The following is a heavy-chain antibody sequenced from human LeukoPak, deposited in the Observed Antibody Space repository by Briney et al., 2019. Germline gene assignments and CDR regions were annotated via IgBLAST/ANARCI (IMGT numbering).Heavy chain of an antibody. D-gene: IGHD3-3*01. CDR2: IYHSGST. CDR3: ARVGGLRFLEWPYYFDY. CDR1: GGSISSSNW. Sequence: SETLSLTCAVSGGSISSSNWWSWVRQPPGKGLEWIGEIYHSGSTNYNPSLKSRVTISVDTSKNQFSLKLSSVTAADTAVYYCARVGGLRFLEWPYYFDYWGQGTLVTVSS. V-gene: IGHV4-4*02. J-gene: IGHJ4*02.